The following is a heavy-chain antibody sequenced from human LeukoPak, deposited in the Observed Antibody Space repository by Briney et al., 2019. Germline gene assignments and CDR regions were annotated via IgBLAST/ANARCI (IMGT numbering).Heavy chain of an antibody. CDR2: IKQDGSEK. V-gene: IGHV3-7*03. Sequence: PGGSLRLSCAASGFIFSSYWMSWVRQAPGKGLEWVANIKQDGSEKYYVDSVKGRFTISRDNAKNSLYLQMNSLRAEDTAVYYCARDGSGSGWCPYFDYWGQGTLVTVSS. D-gene: IGHD6-19*01. J-gene: IGHJ4*02. CDR3: ARDGSGSGWCPYFDY. CDR1: GFIFSSYW.